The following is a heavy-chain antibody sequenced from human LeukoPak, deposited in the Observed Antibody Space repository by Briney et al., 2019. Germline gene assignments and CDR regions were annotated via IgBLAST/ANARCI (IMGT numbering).Heavy chain of an antibody. Sequence: SETLSLTCAVYGGSFSGYYWSWIRQPPGKGLEWIGEINHSGSTNYNPSLKSRVTISVDTSKTQFSLKLSSVTAADTAVYYCARRYYCGSGSYHFDYWGQGTLVTVSS. CDR2: INHSGST. D-gene: IGHD3-10*01. CDR1: GGSFSGYY. V-gene: IGHV4-34*01. CDR3: ARRYYCGSGSYHFDY. J-gene: IGHJ4*02.